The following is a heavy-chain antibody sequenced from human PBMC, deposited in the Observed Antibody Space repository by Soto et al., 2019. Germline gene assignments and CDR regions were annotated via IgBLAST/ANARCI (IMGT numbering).Heavy chain of an antibody. Sequence: QVQLVQSGAEVKKPGTSVKISCKASGYSFTTYLMHWVRQAPGQGLEWMGIINPSGGSTDYAQNFQGRVTMTRDTSTSTVHMELRSLRSEDTAVYYCASGLQYCISSTCSLDLWGQGTLVTVSS. D-gene: IGHD2-2*01. CDR1: GYSFTTYL. CDR2: INPSGGST. J-gene: IGHJ5*02. V-gene: IGHV1-46*01. CDR3: ASGLQYCISSTCSLDL.